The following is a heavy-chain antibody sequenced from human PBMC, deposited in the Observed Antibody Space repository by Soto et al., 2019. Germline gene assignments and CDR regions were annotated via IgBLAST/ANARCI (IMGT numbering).Heavy chain of an antibody. CDR1: GFSFSNYA. J-gene: IGHJ4*02. CDR3: AKKTPGTNPLDY. Sequence: PGGSLRLSCAASGFSFSNYAMSWVRQAPGKGLEWVSAISAGGGSPYYADSVKGRFTISRDNSKNTLFLQMSSLRAEDTAVYYCAKKTPGTNPLDYWGQGTLVTVSS. D-gene: IGHD1-26*01. V-gene: IGHV3-23*01. CDR2: ISAGGGSP.